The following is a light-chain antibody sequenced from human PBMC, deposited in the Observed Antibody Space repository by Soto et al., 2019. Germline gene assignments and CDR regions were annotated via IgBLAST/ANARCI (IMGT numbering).Light chain of an antibody. CDR2: WAS. V-gene: IGKV4-1*01. Sequence: LAASLGEMVAHNCNSTQTVLYSSNNKNYLAWYRQEPGQRLKLFFYWASTRESGVPDRFSCSGPGRDFTITIGSLQAEDVAVYCCQQDYSPPIPLGQASRQEIK. CDR3: QQDYSPPIP. J-gene: IGKJ5*01. CDR1: QTVLYSSNNKNY.